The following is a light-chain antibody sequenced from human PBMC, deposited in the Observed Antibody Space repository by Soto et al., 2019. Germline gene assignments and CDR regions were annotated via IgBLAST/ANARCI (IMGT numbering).Light chain of an antibody. CDR1: IIGSKS. V-gene: IGLV3-21*02. Sequence: SYELTQPPSVSVAPGQTASITCGGNIIGSKSVHWYQQKSGQAPVLVVYDDSDRPSGIAERVSGSNSGNTATLTISRVEAGDEADYYCQVWDSSSDHWVFGGGTKVTVL. CDR2: DDS. J-gene: IGLJ3*02. CDR3: QVWDSSSDHWV.